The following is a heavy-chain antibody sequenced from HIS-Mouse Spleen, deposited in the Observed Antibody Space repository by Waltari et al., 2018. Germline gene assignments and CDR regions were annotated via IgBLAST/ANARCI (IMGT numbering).Heavy chain of an antibody. CDR1: GFTFSSYG. V-gene: IGHV3-33*06. J-gene: IGHJ3*02. CDR3: AKDLYEDYGYPSAFDI. Sequence: QVQLVESGGGVVQPGRSLRLSCAASGFTFSSYGMHWVRQAPGKGLEWVAVIWYDGSNKYYADSVKGRFTISRDNSKNTLYLQMNSLRAEDTAVYYCAKDLYEDYGYPSAFDIWGQGTMVTVSS. CDR2: IWYDGSNK. D-gene: IGHD4-17*01.